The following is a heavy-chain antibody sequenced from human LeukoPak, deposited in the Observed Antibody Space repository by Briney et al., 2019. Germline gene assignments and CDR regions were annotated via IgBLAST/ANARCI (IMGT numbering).Heavy chain of an antibody. CDR2: INPSGGST. V-gene: IGHV1-46*01. CDR3: ARDFGVTNYHFDY. D-gene: IGHD3-16*01. CDR1: GYTFTSYY. J-gene: IGHJ4*02. Sequence: ASVKVSCKASGYTFTSYYMHWVRQAPGQGLEWVGIINPSGGSTSYAQKFQGRVTMTRDTSTSTVYMELRSLRSEDTAVYYCARDFGVTNYHFDYWGQGTLVTVSS.